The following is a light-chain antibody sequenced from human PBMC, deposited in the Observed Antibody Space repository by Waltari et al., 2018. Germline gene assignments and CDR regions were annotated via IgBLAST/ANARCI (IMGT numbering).Light chain of an antibody. Sequence: EIVLTQSPGPLSVSPGERVTLSCRASQSVSRTLAWYQQKPGQAPRLLIYDASTRATGIPDRFSGSGSGTDFSLTISRLEPEDFAVYYCQKYGTLPATFGQGTKVEIK. CDR3: QKYGTLPAT. J-gene: IGKJ1*01. V-gene: IGKV3-20*01. CDR2: DAS. CDR1: QSVSRT.